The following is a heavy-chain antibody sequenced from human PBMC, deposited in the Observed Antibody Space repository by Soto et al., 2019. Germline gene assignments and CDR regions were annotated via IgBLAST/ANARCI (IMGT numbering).Heavy chain of an antibody. CDR2: IYYSGST. Sequence: SETLSLTCTVSGGSISGTSYYWGWIRQPPGKGLEWIGSIYYSGSTYYNPSLNSRVTISVDTSKNQFSLKLSSVTAADTAVYYCAITYYYDSSGYYSLDYWGQGTLVTVSS. J-gene: IGHJ4*02. D-gene: IGHD3-22*01. V-gene: IGHV4-39*01. CDR1: GGSISGTSYY. CDR3: AITYYYDSSGYYSLDY.